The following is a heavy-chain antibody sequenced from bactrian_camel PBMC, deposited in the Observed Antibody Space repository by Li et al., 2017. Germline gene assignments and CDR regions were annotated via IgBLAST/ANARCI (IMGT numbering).Heavy chain of an antibody. V-gene: IGHV3S40*01. CDR3: AADIPPDSAWVGWQGTDCGDLRRSLHY. CDR2: FYRDGDT. J-gene: IGHJ4*01. D-gene: IGHD5*01. CDR1: GFTFEDVH. Sequence: DVQLVESGGGSVQPGGSLRLSCTATGFTFEDVHAAWYRQAPGRRCELVSAFYRDGDTYYSRSVEGRFSISRPSVENTVYLQMDNLRPEDTAVYYCAADIPPDSAWVGWQGTDCGDLRRSLHYWGQGTQVTVS.